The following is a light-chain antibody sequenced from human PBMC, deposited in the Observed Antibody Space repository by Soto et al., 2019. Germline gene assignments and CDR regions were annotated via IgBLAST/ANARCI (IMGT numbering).Light chain of an antibody. CDR3: QQSYSTPVT. CDR1: RSISDW. CDR2: DAS. J-gene: IGKJ1*01. V-gene: IGKV1-39*01. Sequence: DIQMTQSPSTLSASVGDRVTITCRASRSISDWLAWYQQKPGKAPKLLIFDASSLKSGVPSRFSGSGSGTDFTLTISSLQPEDFATYYCQQSYSTPVTFGQGTKV.